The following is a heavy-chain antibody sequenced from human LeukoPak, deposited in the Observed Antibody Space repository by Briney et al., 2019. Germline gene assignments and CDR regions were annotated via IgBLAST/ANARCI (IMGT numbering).Heavy chain of an antibody. CDR3: AKDLHYYDSSGYFGDY. J-gene: IGHJ4*02. CDR1: GFTFSDHY. CDR2: ISGSGGST. D-gene: IGHD3-22*01. Sequence: PGGSLRLSCAASGFTFSDHYMSWIRQAPGKGLEWVSAISGSGGSTYYADSVKGRFTISRDNSKNTLYLQMNSLRAEDTAVYYCAKDLHYYDSSGYFGDYWGQGTLVTVSS. V-gene: IGHV3-23*01.